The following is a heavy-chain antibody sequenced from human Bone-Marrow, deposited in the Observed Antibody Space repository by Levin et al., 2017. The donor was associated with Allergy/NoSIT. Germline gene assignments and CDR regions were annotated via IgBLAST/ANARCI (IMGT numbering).Heavy chain of an antibody. D-gene: IGHD4-17*01. J-gene: IGHJ3*02. V-gene: IGHV1-18*01. Sequence: ASVKVSCKASGYTFTSYGISWVRQAPGQGLEWMGWISAYNGNTNYAQKLQGRVTMTTDTSTSTAYMELRSLRSDDTAVYYCARDDRKRTSKNGAAPRTDAFDIWGQGTMVTVSS. CDR1: GYTFTSYG. CDR2: ISAYNGNT. CDR3: ARDDRKRTSKNGAAPRTDAFDI.